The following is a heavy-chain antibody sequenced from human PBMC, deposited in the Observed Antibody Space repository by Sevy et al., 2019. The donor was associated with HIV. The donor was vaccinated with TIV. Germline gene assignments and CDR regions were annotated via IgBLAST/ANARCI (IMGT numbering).Heavy chain of an antibody. D-gene: IGHD2-8*01. CDR1: GFTFSKYS. J-gene: IGHJ4*02. CDR3: AREGCTKPHDY. Sequence: GGSLRLSCAASGFTFSKYSMSWVRQPPGKGLEWVSTLSFGWGEINYADSVKGRLPISRDNSKSSVYLQMNNLRPEDTAVYYCAREGCTKPHDYWGQGTLVTVSS. V-gene: IGHV3-23*01. CDR2: LSFGWGEI.